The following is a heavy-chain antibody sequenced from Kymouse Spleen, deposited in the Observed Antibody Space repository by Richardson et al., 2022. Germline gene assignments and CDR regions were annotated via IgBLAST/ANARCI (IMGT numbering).Heavy chain of an antibody. J-gene: IGHJ6*02. CDR1: GFTFSSYD. Sequence: EVQLVESGGGLVQPGGSLRLSCAASGFTFSSYDMHWVRQATGKGLEWVSAIGTAGDTYYPGSVKGRFTISRENAKNSLYLQMNSLRAGDTAVYYCARGDMVRGVNYYGMDVWGQGTTVTVSS. CDR2: IGTAGDT. D-gene: IGHD3-10*01. CDR3: ARGDMVRGVNYYGMDV. V-gene: IGHV3-13*01.